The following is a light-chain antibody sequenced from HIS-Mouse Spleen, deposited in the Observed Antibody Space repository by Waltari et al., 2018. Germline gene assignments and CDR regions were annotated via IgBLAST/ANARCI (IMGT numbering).Light chain of an antibody. V-gene: IGKV1-5*03. CDR2: KAY. CDR1: QRISSW. Sequence: DIQMTQSPSTLSASVGDRVTITCRASQRISSWLAWYQQKPGKAPKLLIYKAYSLESGVPSRFSGSGSGTEFTLTISSLQPDDFATYYCQQYNSYSPSTFGGGTKVEIK. J-gene: IGKJ4*01. CDR3: QQYNSYSPST.